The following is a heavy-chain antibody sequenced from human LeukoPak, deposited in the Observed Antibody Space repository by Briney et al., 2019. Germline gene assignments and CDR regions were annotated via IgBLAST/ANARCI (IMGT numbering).Heavy chain of an antibody. CDR2: IIPIFGTA. CDR3: ASSGSYHDAFDI. CDR1: GGTFSSYA. D-gene: IGHD1-26*01. Sequence: SVKVSCRASGGTFSSYAISWVRQAPGQGLEWMGGIIPIFGTANYAQKFQGRVTITTDESTSTAYMELSSLRSEDTAVYYCASSGSYHDAFDIWGQGTMVTVSS. V-gene: IGHV1-69*05. J-gene: IGHJ3*02.